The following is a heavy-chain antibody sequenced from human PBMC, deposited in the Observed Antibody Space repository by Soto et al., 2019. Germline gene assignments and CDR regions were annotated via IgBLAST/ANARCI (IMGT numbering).Heavy chain of an antibody. V-gene: IGHV3-33*01. CDR1: GFTFSSYG. D-gene: IGHD6-13*01. J-gene: IGHJ5*02. CDR2: IWYDGSNK. Sequence: QVQLVESGGGAVQPGRSLRLSCAASGFTFSSYGMHWVRQAPGKGLEWVAVIWYDGSNKYYADSVKGRFTISRDNSKNTLYLQMNSLRAEDTAVYYCARDPDSSWYRGWFDPWGQGTLVTVSS. CDR3: ARDPDSSWYRGWFDP.